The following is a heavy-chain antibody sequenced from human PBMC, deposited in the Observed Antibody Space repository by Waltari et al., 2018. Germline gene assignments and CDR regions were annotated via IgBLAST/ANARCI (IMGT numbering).Heavy chain of an antibody. V-gene: IGHV4-34*01. J-gene: IGHJ6*03. CDR1: GGSFSDYY. Sequence: QVQLQQWGAGLLNPSETLSLTCAVYGGSFSDYYWTWIRQPPGKGLEWIGEVNHAGSTNDNPSLRSRVRTSVDTSQNRFSLRRSSVIAADTAVYYCARGRGYGYAGRRGYYYYYMDVWGKGTTVTISS. D-gene: IGHD5-18*01. CDR2: VNHAGST. CDR3: ARGRGYGYAGRRGYYYYYMDV.